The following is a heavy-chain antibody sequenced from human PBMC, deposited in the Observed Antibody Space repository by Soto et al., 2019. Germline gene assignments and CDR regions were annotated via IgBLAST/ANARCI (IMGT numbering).Heavy chain of an antibody. CDR2: INAGNGNT. CDR1: GYTFTSYA. J-gene: IGHJ3*02. D-gene: IGHD2-15*01. Sequence: ASVTVSCKASGYTFTSYAMHWVRQAPGQRLEWMGWINAGNGNTKYSQKFQGRVTITRDTSASTAYMELSSLRSEDTAVYYCARDKTEYCSGGSCYSALAFDIWGQGTMVTVSS. CDR3: ARDKTEYCSGGSCYSALAFDI. V-gene: IGHV1-3*01.